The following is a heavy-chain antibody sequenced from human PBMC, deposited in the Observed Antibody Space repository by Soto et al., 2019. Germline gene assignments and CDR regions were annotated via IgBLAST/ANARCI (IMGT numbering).Heavy chain of an antibody. CDR3: AKGSLEYRASVDR. CDR1: GVSFNSYA. J-gene: IGHJ5*02. D-gene: IGHD3-16*02. Sequence: EVQLLESGGGLVQPGGSLRLACADSGVSFNSYAMVWFRQAPGKWLEWVSVISARGGSTYFADSVKFRFTISRYNSKTVLSLEMNSLRAENKATYFCAKGSLEYRASVDRWGQGTLVLVSS. V-gene: IGHV3-23*01. CDR2: ISARGGST.